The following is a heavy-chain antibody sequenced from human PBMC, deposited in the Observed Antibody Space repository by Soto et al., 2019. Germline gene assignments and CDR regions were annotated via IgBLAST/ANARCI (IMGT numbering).Heavy chain of an antibody. CDR3: ARPYSNSWSTYFDY. J-gene: IGHJ4*02. V-gene: IGHV1-3*04. CDR1: GYSFTTYF. Sequence: ASVKGSCKTSGYSFTTYFMHWVRQDPGQRLEWMGWINTGNGDTKYSQQFQGRVTIARDTSASTTYMELSSLRSEDTVVYYCARPYSNSWSTYFDYWGQGTLVTVSS. D-gene: IGHD6-13*01. CDR2: INTGNGDT.